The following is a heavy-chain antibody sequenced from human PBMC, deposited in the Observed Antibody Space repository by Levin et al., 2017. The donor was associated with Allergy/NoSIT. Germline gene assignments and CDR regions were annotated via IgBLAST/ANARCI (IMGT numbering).Heavy chain of an antibody. CDR3: ARVGLYSSLLAPDDAFDI. D-gene: IGHD6-13*01. CDR1: GYSISSGYY. J-gene: IGHJ3*02. CDR2: IYHSGST. V-gene: IGHV4-38-2*01. Sequence: SQTLSLTCAVSGYSISSGYYWGWIRQPPGKGLEWIGSIYHSGSTYYNPSPKSRVTISVDTSKNQFSLKLSSVTAADTAVYYCARVGLYSSLLAPDDAFDIWGQGTMVTVSS.